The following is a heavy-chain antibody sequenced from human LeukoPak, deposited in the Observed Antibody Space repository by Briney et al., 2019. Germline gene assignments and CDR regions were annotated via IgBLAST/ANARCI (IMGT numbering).Heavy chain of an antibody. Sequence: SETLSLTCTVSGGSISSSGYYWGWSRQPPGKGLEWIASIYYSGSTYYNPSRKSRVTISVDTSKNQLSLKLSSLTAADTAVYYCARHEYSGSYYGLSWFDPWGQGTLVTVSS. D-gene: IGHD1-26*01. CDR3: ARHEYSGSYYGLSWFDP. CDR2: IYYSGST. CDR1: GGSISSSGYY. J-gene: IGHJ5*02. V-gene: IGHV4-39*01.